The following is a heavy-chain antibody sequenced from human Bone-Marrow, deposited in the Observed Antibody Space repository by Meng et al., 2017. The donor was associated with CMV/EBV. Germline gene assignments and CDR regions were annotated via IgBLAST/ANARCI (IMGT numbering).Heavy chain of an antibody. D-gene: IGHD2-8*02. CDR1: GGSFSDYY. Sequence: SETLSLTCAVYGGSFSDYYWSWIRQPPGKGLEWIGEINHRGSTNYNPSLKSRVTISVDTSKNQFSLKLSSVTAADTAVYYCTRSDCPDTFCSIDYWGQGTLVTVSS. J-gene: IGHJ4*02. V-gene: IGHV4-34*01. CDR2: INHRGST. CDR3: TRSDCPDTFCSIDY.